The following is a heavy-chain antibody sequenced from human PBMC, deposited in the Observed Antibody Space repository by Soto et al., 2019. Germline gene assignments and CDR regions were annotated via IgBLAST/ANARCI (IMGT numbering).Heavy chain of an antibody. CDR1: GFTFSSYA. V-gene: IGHV3-23*01. CDR3: AKGNPYYYDSSGPDYYYGMDV. CDR2: ISGSGGST. D-gene: IGHD3-22*01. J-gene: IGHJ6*02. Sequence: QPGGSLRLSCAASGFTFSSYAMSWVRQAPGKGLEWVSAISGSGGSTYYADSVKGRFTISRDNSKNTLYLQMNSLRAEDTAVYYCAKGNPYYYDSSGPDYYYGMDVWGQGTTVTVSS.